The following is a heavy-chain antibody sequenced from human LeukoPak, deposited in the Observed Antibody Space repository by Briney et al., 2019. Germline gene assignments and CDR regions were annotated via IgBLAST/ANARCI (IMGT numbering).Heavy chain of an antibody. Sequence: XXXVRQPPGXXXELIGYIYSSGTTNYHPSLKSRLTISVDTSKNQFSLKLSSVTAADTAVYYCARDSSSEYFDYWGQGTLVTVSS. V-gene: IGHV4-59*01. CDR3: ARDSSSEYFDY. J-gene: IGHJ4*02. CDR2: IYSSGTT. D-gene: IGHD1-14*01.